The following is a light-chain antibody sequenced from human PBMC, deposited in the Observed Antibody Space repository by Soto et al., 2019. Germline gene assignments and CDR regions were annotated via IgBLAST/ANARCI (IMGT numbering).Light chain of an antibody. J-gene: IGLJ3*02. CDR2: EVS. Sequence: QSALTQPASVSGSPGQSITISCTGTSDDVGGYNYVSWYQQYPGKAPQLIIYEVSNRPSGVSNRFSGSKSVNTASLTISGLRAEDEADYYCSSYTRSSTWVFGGGTKLTV. V-gene: IGLV2-14*01. CDR3: SSYTRSSTWV. CDR1: SDDVGGYNY.